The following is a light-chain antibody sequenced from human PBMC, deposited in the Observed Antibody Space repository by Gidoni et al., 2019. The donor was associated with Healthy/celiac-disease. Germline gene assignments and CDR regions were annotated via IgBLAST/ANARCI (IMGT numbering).Light chain of an antibody. V-gene: IGKV3-20*01. Sequence: EIVLTQSPGTLSLYPGERATLSCRASQSVSSSYLAGYQQKPGQAPRLLIYGASSRATGIPDRCSGSGSGKDFTLTISRLEPEDFAVYYCQQYGSSHSFXQXTRLEIK. CDR2: GAS. J-gene: IGKJ5*01. CDR3: QQYGSSHS. CDR1: QSVSSSY.